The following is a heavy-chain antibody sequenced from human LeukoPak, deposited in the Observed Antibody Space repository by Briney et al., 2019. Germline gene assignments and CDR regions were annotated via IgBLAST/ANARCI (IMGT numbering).Heavy chain of an antibody. CDR3: ARERDPGDSSNWFLEGYFDI. Sequence: ASVKVSCKASGYTFTGYYMHWVRQAPGQGLEWMGRIIPIFGTANYAQKFQGRVTITTDESTSTAYMELSTLRSDDTAVYYCARERDPGDSSNWFLEGYFDIWGQGTLVTVSS. CDR1: GYTFTGYY. V-gene: IGHV1-69*05. D-gene: IGHD6-13*01. CDR2: IIPIFGTA. J-gene: IGHJ4*02.